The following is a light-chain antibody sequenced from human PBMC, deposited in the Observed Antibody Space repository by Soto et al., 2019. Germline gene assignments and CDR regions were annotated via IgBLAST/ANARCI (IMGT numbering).Light chain of an antibody. CDR2: GAS. CDR3: QQYKNWPL. V-gene: IGKV3-15*01. J-gene: IGKJ5*01. CDR1: HSVNSH. Sequence: EIVWTQSPGTLSLSPGERVTLSCRTSHSVNSHVAWYQQKPGQAPRLLLYGASTRATGIPVRFSGSGFGTEFTLTISRLQSEDFAVYYCQQYKNWPLFGQGTRLEI.